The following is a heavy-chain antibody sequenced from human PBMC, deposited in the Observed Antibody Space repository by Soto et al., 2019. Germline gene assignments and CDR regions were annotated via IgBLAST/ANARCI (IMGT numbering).Heavy chain of an antibody. CDR2: IIPIFGTA. J-gene: IGHJ5*02. D-gene: IGHD3-10*01. CDR1: GGTFSSYA. CDR3: ARESITMVRGVIITNWFDP. Sequence: QVQLVQSGAEVKKPGSSAKVSCKASGGTFSSYAISWVRQAPGQGLEWMGGIIPIFGTANYAQKFQGRVTITADESTSTAYMELSSLRSEDTAVYYCARESITMVRGVIITNWFDPWGQGTLVTVSS. V-gene: IGHV1-69*01.